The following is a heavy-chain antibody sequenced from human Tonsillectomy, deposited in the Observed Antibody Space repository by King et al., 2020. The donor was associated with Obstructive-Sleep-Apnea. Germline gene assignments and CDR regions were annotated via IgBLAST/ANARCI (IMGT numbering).Heavy chain of an antibody. J-gene: IGHJ6*02. D-gene: IGHD5-24*01. CDR2: IYYSGSS. CDR1: GGSISSSVSY. CDR3: ARAQGMAYYSYGMDV. Sequence: QLQESGPGLVKPPETLSLTCIVSGGSISSSVSYWGWIRQPPGKGLEWIGSIYYSGSSYYNPSLKSRVTISVDTSKNQFSLNLTSVTAADTAVYYCARAQGMAYYSYGMDVWGQGTTVTVSS. V-gene: IGHV4-39*07.